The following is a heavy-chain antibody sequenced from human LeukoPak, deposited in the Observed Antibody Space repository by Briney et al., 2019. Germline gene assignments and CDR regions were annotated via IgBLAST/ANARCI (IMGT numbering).Heavy chain of an antibody. CDR2: IYTSGST. CDR3: ARGSTSCYGSAFDI. CDR1: GGSISSYY. J-gene: IGHJ3*02. Sequence: SGTLSLTCTVSGGSISSYYWSWIRQPAGKGLEWIGRIYTSGSTNYNPSLKSRVTMSVGTSKNQFSLKLSSVTAADTAVYYCARGSTSCYGSAFDIWGQGTMVTVSS. V-gene: IGHV4-4*07. D-gene: IGHD2-2*01.